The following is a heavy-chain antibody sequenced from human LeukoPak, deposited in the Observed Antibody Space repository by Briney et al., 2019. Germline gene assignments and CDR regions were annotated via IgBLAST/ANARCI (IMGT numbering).Heavy chain of an antibody. CDR1: GDSITSYAW. CDR3: ARYGSATIARFDY. D-gene: IGHD5-24*01. CDR2: IHLNGIT. V-gene: IGHV4-4*02. J-gene: IGHJ4*02. Sequence: PSGTLSLTCSVSGDSITSYAWWSWVRQPPGKGLEWIGEIHLNGITNYNPSLKSRVTISVDTSQNQFSLNLTSVTAADTAVYYCARYGSATIARFDYWGQGTLVTVSS.